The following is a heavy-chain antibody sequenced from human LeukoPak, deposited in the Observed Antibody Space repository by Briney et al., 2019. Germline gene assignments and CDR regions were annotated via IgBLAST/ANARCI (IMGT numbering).Heavy chain of an antibody. CDR1: GGSISSGSYC. V-gene: IGHV4-61*09. CDR3: AFLHWSGYYTPTY. Sequence: SETLSLTCTVSGGSISSGSYCWSWIRQPAGKGLEWIGHIHTSGNTNYNSSLKSRVTISVDTSKNQFSLKLSSVTAADTAVYYCAFLHWSGYYTPTYWGQGTLVTVSS. CDR2: IHTSGNT. J-gene: IGHJ4*02. D-gene: IGHD3-3*01.